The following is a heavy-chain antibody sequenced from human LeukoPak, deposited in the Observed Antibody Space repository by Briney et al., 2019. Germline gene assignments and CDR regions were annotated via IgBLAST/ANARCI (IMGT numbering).Heavy chain of an antibody. V-gene: IGHV3-48*04. Sequence: GGSLRLSCAASGFTFGIYSVNWVRQAPGKGLEWVSYISSSSSTIYYADSVKGRFTISRDNAKNSLYLQMNSLRAEDTAVYYCARVVSGYCSGGSCYRIDPWGQGTLVTVSS. CDR3: ARVVSGYCSGGSCYRIDP. D-gene: IGHD2-15*01. J-gene: IGHJ5*02. CDR2: ISSSSSTI. CDR1: GFTFGIYS.